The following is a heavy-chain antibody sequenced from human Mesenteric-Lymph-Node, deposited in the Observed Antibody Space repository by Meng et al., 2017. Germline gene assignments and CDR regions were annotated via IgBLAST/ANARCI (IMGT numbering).Heavy chain of an antibody. CDR2: IYHSGST. CDR1: GYSISSGYY. V-gene: IGHV4-38-2*01. J-gene: IGHJ4*02. Sequence: SETLSLTCAVSGYSISSGYYWGWIRQPPGKGLEWIGSIYHSGSTYYNPSLKRRVTISVDTSKNQFSLKLSSVTAADTAVYYCARATWGYYDISGYYLFDYWGQGTLVTVSS. D-gene: IGHD3-22*01. CDR3: ARATWGYYDISGYYLFDY.